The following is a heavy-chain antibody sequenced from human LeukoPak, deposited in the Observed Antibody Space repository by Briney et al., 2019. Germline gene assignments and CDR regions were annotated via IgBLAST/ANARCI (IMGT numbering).Heavy chain of an antibody. CDR1: GFTFSSYA. D-gene: IGHD1-26*01. J-gene: IGHJ4*02. Sequence: GGSLRLSCAASGFTFSSYAMTWVRQAPGKGLEWVSSISGSGGSTYYADSVKGRFTISRDNSKNTLYLQMNSLRAEDTAVYYCAKDLRSSADSKMGAADYWGQGTLVTVSS. V-gene: IGHV3-23*01. CDR2: ISGSGGST. CDR3: AKDLRSSADSKMGAADY.